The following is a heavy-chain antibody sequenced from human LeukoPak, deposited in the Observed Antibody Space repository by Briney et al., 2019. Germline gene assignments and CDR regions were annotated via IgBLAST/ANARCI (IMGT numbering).Heavy chain of an antibody. CDR1: GYSFTSYW. Sequence: GESLKISCKGSGYSFTSYWMGWVRQMPGKGLEWRGIIYPGDSDTRYSPSFQGQVTISADKSISTAYLQWSSLKASDTAMYYCARCMQLAETPNWFDPWGQGTLVTVSS. CDR2: IYPGDSDT. CDR3: ARCMQLAETPNWFDP. V-gene: IGHV5-51*01. J-gene: IGHJ5*02. D-gene: IGHD6-13*01.